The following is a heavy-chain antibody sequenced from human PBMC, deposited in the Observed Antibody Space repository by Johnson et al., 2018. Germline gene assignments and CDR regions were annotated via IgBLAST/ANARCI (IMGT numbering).Heavy chain of an antibody. J-gene: IGHJ1*01. V-gene: IGHV3-21*01. Sequence: VQLVQSGGGLVKPGGSLRLSCAASGFTFSSYSMNWVRQAPGKGLEWVSSISSSSSYIYYADSVKGRFTISRDHAKNSLYLQMNSLRAEDTAVYYCAKDWEIAAVGTGGYFHHWGQGTLVTVSS. D-gene: IGHD6-13*01. CDR2: ISSSSSYI. CDR3: AKDWEIAAVGTGGYFHH. CDR1: GFTFSSYS.